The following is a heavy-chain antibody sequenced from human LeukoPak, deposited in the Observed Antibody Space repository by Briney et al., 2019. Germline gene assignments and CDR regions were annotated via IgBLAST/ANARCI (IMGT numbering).Heavy chain of an antibody. J-gene: IGHJ6*04. Sequence: KPGGSLRLSCAASGFTFSNAWMSWVRQAPGKGLEWVGRIKSKTDGGTTDYAAPVKGRFTISRDDSKNTLYLQKNSLKTEDTAVYYCTTELLWFGNYYYGMDVWGKGTTVTVSS. CDR1: GFTFSNAW. CDR3: TTELLWFGNYYYGMDV. D-gene: IGHD3-10*01. CDR2: IKSKTDGGTT. V-gene: IGHV3-15*01.